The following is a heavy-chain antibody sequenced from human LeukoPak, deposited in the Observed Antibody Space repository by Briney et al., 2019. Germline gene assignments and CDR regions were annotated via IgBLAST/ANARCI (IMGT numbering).Heavy chain of an antibody. D-gene: IGHD3-9*01. CDR2: ISYDGSNK. J-gene: IGHJ4*02. Sequence: GGSLRLSCAASGFTFSSYGMHWVRQAPGKGLEWVAVISYDGSNKYYADSVKGRFTISRDNSKNTLYLQMNSLKTEDTAVYYCTTSGILTGYYKEWDYWGQGTLVTVSS. CDR1: GFTFSSYG. CDR3: TTSGILTGYYKEWDY. V-gene: IGHV3-30*03.